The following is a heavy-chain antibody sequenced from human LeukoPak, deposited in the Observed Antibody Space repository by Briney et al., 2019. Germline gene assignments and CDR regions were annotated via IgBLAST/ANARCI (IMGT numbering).Heavy chain of an antibody. D-gene: IGHD3-10*01. CDR3: ARRHRYYGSGSYYTNWFDP. CDR2: IYYSGST. V-gene: IGHV4-59*12. J-gene: IGHJ5*02. CDR1: GGSISSYY. Sequence: PSETLSLTCTVSGGSISSYYWSWIRQPPGKGLEWIGYIYYSGSTNYNPSLKSRVTISVDTSKNQFSLKLSSVTAADTAVYYCARRHRYYGSGSYYTNWFDPWGQGTLVTVSS.